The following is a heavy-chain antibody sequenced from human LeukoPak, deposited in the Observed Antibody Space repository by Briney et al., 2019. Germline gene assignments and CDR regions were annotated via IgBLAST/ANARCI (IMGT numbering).Heavy chain of an antibody. J-gene: IGHJ4*02. Sequence: PGGSLRLSCAASRFTVSSNYMSWVRQAPGKGLEWVSIIYSGTTTYYAASVKGRFTISRDNSKNTLYLQMSSRRAEDTAVYYCVRLASRAFDYWGQGNLVTVSS. V-gene: IGHV3-66*01. CDR2: IYSGTTT. CDR3: VRLASRAFDY. CDR1: RFTVSSNY.